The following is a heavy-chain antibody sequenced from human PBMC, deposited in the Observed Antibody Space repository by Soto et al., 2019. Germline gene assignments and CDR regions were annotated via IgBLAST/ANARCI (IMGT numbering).Heavy chain of an antibody. CDR3: ASEASSSCYDY. D-gene: IGHD6-13*01. V-gene: IGHV1-18*01. CDR2: ISAYNGNT. Sequence: QVQLVQSGAEVKKPGASVKVSCKASGYTFTSYGISWVRQAPGQGLEWMGWISAYNGNTNYAQKLQGRVTMTTATSTRTDFLELMSLRSNATAVYYCASEASSSCYDYWGQGTLVTVSS. J-gene: IGHJ4*02. CDR1: GYTFTSYG.